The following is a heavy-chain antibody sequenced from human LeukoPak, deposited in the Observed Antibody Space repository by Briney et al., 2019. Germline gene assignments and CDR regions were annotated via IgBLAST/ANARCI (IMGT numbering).Heavy chain of an antibody. D-gene: IGHD3-10*02. J-gene: IGHJ5*01. CDR2: INPDESDK. CDR3: ARDRVATIFTYHPMFDS. Sequence: PGGSPRLSCAASGSTFSSYWMHWVRQAPGKGLVWVSRINPDESDKAYADSVKGRFTISRDNAKNTLYLQMNSLRAEDTAVYYCARDRVATIFTYHPMFDSWGPGTLVTVSS. CDR1: GSTFSSYW. V-gene: IGHV3-74*01.